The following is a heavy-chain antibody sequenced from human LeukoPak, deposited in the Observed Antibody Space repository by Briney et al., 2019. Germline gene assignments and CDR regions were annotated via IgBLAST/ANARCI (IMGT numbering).Heavy chain of an antibody. Sequence: SETLSLTCNVSGGSISSYYWSWIRQPPGKGLEWIGYIYYSGSTNYNPSLKSRVTISVDTSKNQFSLKLSSVTAADTAVYYCARSGTTVTASDYWGQGTLVTVSS. CDR1: GGSISSYY. D-gene: IGHD4-17*01. J-gene: IGHJ4*02. CDR3: ARSGTTVTASDY. V-gene: IGHV4-59*01. CDR2: IYYSGST.